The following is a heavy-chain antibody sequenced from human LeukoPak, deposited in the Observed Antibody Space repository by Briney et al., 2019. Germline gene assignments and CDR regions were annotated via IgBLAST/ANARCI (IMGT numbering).Heavy chain of an antibody. CDR1: GGTFSSYA. J-gene: IGHJ4*02. V-gene: IGHV1-69*05. CDR3: ARDTPYSGSYYYFDY. D-gene: IGHD1-26*01. Sequence: GSSVKVSCKASGGTFSSYAISWGRQAPGQGLEWMGGIIPIFGTANYAQKFQGRVTITTEESKSTDYMELSSLRSEDTAVYYCARDTPYSGSYYYFDYWGQGTLVTVSS. CDR2: IIPIFGTA.